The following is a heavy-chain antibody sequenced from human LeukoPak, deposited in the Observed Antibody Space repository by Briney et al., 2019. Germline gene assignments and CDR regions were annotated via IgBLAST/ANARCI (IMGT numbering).Heavy chain of an antibody. D-gene: IGHD2-2*01. V-gene: IGHV1-18*04. J-gene: IGHJ6*04. CDR2: ISAYNGNT. CDR1: GYTFTSYG. CDR3: ARTDPNCSSTSCYALYYNYGMDV. Sequence: ASVKVSCKASGYTFTSYGISWVRQAPGQGLEWMGWISAYNGNTNYAQKLQGRVTMTTDTSTSTAYMELRSLRSDDTAVYYCARTDPNCSSTSCYALYYNYGMDVWGKGTTVTVSS.